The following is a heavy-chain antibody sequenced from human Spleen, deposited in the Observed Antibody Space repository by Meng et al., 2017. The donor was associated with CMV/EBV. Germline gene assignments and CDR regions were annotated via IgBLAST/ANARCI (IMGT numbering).Heavy chain of an antibody. CDR1: G. V-gene: IGHV2-5*01. CDR3: AHRVRHIVVVPAAPPADYNWFDP. D-gene: IGHD2-2*01. CDR2: IYLNADK. Sequence: GVGSIHQPPGKPLAWLARIYLNADKRYSPSLKSRLTITKDTSKNQLVLTMTNMDPVDTATYYCAHRVRHIVVVPAAPPADYNWFDPWGQGTLVTVSS. J-gene: IGHJ5*02.